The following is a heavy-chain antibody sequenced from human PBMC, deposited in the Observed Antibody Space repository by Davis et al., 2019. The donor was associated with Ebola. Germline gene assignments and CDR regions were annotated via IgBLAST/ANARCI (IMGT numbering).Heavy chain of an antibody. J-gene: IGHJ2*01. CDR1: GYSFTSYW. CDR2: IYPGDSDT. Sequence: GGSLRLSCKGSGYSFTSYWIGWVRQMPGKGLEWMGIIYPGDSDTRYSPSFQGQVTISADKSISTAYLQWSSLKASDTAMYYCARRYSKPYWYLDLWGRGTLVTVSS. D-gene: IGHD3-16*02. CDR3: ARRYSKPYWYLDL. V-gene: IGHV5-51*01.